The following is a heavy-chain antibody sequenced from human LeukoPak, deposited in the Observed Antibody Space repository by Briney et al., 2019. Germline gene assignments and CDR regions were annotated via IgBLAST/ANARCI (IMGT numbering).Heavy chain of an antibody. J-gene: IGHJ5*02. D-gene: IGHD6-19*01. CDR2: ISGSGGST. V-gene: IGHV3-23*01. CDR3: AKGYSSGWYWFDP. Sequence: GGSLRLSCAASGFTFSGSTMHWVRQAPGKGLEWVSAISGSGGSTYYADSVKGRFTISRDNSKNTLYLQMNSLRAEDTAVYYCAKGYSSGWYWFDPWGQGTLVTVSS. CDR1: GFTFSGST.